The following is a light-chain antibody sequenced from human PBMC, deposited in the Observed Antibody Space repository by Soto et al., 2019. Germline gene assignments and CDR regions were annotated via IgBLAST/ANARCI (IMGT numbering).Light chain of an antibody. CDR2: AAS. CDR1: QTISNY. Sequence: DIQMAQSPSSLSASVGDRVTINCRASQTISNYLNWYQEKPGKAPKLLIYAASNLQSGVPSRFSGGGSGTEFTLTTSNLQPEDFATYYCQKTDSTPFTFGPGTKVDI. V-gene: IGKV1-39*01. CDR3: QKTDSTPFT. J-gene: IGKJ3*01.